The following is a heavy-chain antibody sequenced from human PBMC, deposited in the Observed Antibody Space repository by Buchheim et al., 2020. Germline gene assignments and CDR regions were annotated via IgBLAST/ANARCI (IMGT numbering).Heavy chain of an antibody. D-gene: IGHD6-13*01. CDR1: GGSISSYY. Sequence: QVQLQESGPGLVKPSETLSLTCTVSGGSISSYYWSWIRQPPGKGLEWIGYIYYSGSTNYNPSLKSRVTISVDTSKNQFPLKLSSVTAADTAVYYCARASSSWFPYFDYWGQGTL. CDR3: ARASSSWFPYFDY. CDR2: IYYSGST. J-gene: IGHJ4*02. V-gene: IGHV4-59*08.